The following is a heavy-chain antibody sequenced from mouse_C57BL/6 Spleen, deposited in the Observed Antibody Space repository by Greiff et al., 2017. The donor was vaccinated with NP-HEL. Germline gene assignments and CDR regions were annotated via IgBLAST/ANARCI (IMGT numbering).Heavy chain of an antibody. J-gene: IGHJ2*01. Sequence: VQLQQPGAELVKPGASVKLSCKASGYTFTSYWMHWVKQRPGRGLEWIGRIDPNSGGTKYNEKVKSKATLTVDKPSSTAYMQLSSLTSEDSAVYYCARRANWDPYYFDYWGQGTTLTVSS. CDR2: IDPNSGGT. CDR1: GYTFTSYW. D-gene: IGHD4-1*01. CDR3: ARRANWDPYYFDY. V-gene: IGHV1-72*01.